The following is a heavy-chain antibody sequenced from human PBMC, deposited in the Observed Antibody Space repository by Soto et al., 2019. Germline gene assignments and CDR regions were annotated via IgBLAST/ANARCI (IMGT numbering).Heavy chain of an antibody. Sequence: PGGSLRLSCAASGFTFSSYAMSWVRQAPGKGLEWVSVISGNGGSTYYVDSVKGRFTISRDNSKNTLYLQMNSLRADDTAVYYCAKPYFDWLSSPFDYWGQGTLVTVSS. J-gene: IGHJ4*02. CDR3: AKPYFDWLSSPFDY. CDR2: ISGNGGST. V-gene: IGHV3-23*01. D-gene: IGHD3-9*01. CDR1: GFTFSSYA.